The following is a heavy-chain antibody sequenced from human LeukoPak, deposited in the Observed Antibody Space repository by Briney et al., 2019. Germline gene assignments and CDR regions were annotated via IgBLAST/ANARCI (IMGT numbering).Heavy chain of an antibody. D-gene: IGHD3-22*01. CDR1: GYTYTSYD. V-gene: IGHV1-8*01. CDR2: MNPNSGNT. CDR3: ATPAYYYDSSGYYYYFDY. Sequence: ASVKVSCKASGYTYTSYDINWVRQATGQGLEWMGWMNPNSGNTGYARKFQGRVTMTRNTSISTAYMELSSLRSEDTAVYYCATPAYYYDSSGYYYYFDYWGQGTLVTVSS. J-gene: IGHJ4*02.